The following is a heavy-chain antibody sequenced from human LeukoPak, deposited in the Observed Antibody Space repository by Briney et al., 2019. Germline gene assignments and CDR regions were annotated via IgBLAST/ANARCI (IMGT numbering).Heavy chain of an antibody. CDR1: GYSFTSYW. CDR3: ARPVRCYYDSGGCPFDY. CDR2: IYPGDSDT. J-gene: IGHJ4*02. V-gene: IGHV5-51*01. Sequence: GESLKISCKGSGYSFTSYWIGWVRQMPGKGLEWMGIIYPGDSDTRYSPSFQGQVTISADKSISTAYLQWSSLKASDTAMYYCARPVRCYYDSGGCPFDYWGQGTLVTVSS. D-gene: IGHD3-22*01.